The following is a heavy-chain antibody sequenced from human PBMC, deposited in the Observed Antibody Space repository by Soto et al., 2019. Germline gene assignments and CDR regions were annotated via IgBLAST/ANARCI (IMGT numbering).Heavy chain of an antibody. CDR1: GFSIRDYW. CDR2: IKQDGSEK. J-gene: IGHJ6*03. Sequence: EEQLVESGGGLVQPGGSLRLSCAASGFSIRDYWMTWVRRAPGKGLDWVANIKQDGSEKFYVDSLKGRFTISRDNAKNSVYLLMNSLRADDTAVYYCARGKDGRRAGTYYFDMDVWGKGTTVTLSS. D-gene: IGHD1-1*01. V-gene: IGHV3-7*01. CDR3: ARGKDGRRAGTYYFDMDV.